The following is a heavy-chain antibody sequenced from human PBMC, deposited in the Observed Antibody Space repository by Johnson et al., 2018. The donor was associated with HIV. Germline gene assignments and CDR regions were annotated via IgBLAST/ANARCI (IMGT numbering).Heavy chain of an antibody. D-gene: IGHD2-21*01. J-gene: IGHJ3*02. CDR2: ISYDGNNK. CDR3: ARKVDASVFGWGWAFDI. V-gene: IGHV3-30*04. CDR1: GFTFSSYA. Sequence: QVQLVESGGGVVQPGRSLRLSCAASGFTFSSYAMHWVRQAPGKGLEWVAVISYDGNNKYYADSVKGRFTISRDNSKNTLYLQVNSLRPEDTAVYFCARKVDASVFGWGWAFDIWGQGTMVSVSS.